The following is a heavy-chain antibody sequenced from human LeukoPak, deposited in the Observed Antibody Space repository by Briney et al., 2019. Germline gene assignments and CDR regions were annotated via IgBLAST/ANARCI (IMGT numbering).Heavy chain of an antibody. V-gene: IGHV3-33*06. CDR2: IWYDGGYK. CDR1: GFTFSNYG. D-gene: IGHD3-16*02. CDR3: AKADRTGSYSYYYMDV. Sequence: GGSLRLSCAASGFTFSNYGMHWVRQAPGKGLEGGAVIWYDGGYKYNEDSVKGRFTISRDNSKNTLYLQMNSLRAEDSAVYYCAKADRTGSYSYYYMDVWGKGTTVTVSS. J-gene: IGHJ6*03.